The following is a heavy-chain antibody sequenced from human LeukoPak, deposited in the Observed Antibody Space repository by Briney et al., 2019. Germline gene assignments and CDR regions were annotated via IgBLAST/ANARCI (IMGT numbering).Heavy chain of an antibody. Sequence: PSETLSLTCTVSGGSISSYYWSWIRQPPGKGLEWIGYIYYSGSTNYNPSLKSRVTISVDTSKNQFSLKLSSVTAADTAVYYCARASVNGRRFDYWGQGTLVTVSS. CDR2: IYYSGST. V-gene: IGHV4-59*01. J-gene: IGHJ4*02. CDR1: GGSISSYY. CDR3: ARASVNGRRFDY. D-gene: IGHD2-8*01.